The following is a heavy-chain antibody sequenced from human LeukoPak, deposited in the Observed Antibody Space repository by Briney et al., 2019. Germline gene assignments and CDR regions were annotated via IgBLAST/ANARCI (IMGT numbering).Heavy chain of an antibody. Sequence: AGGSLRLSCAASGFTVSNNYMSWVRQAPGKGLEWVSVVYGGGSTYYADSVKGRFTISRDNSKNSLYLQMNSLRTEDTAVYYCAKANPLIVGARAGGPINFWGRGTMVTVSS. CDR3: AKANPLIVGARAGGPINF. J-gene: IGHJ3*01. CDR1: GFTVSNNY. D-gene: IGHD1-26*01. CDR2: VYGGGST. V-gene: IGHV3-53*05.